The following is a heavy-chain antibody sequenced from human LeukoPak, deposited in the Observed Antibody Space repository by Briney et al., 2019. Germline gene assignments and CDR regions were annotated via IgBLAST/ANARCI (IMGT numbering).Heavy chain of an antibody. Sequence: GGSLRLSCAASGFTFSSYWMHWVRQAPGKGLGWSSRINSDGSSTSYADSVKGRFTISRDTAKKTLYLQMNSLRAEDTAVYYCADRTGSWGQGTLVTVSS. D-gene: IGHD1/OR15-1a*01. CDR1: GFTFSSYW. J-gene: IGHJ5*02. CDR2: INSDGSST. CDR3: ADRTGS. V-gene: IGHV3-74*01.